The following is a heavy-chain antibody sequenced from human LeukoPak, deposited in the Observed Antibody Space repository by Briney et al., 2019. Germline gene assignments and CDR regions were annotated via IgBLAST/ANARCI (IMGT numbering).Heavy chain of an antibody. V-gene: IGHV1-2*04. Sequence: ASVKVSCKASGYTFTSYGISWVRQAPGQGLEWMGWINPNSGGTNYAQKFQGWVTMTRDTSISTAYMELSRLRSDDTAVYYCAREMIAAAGGSYYYYYGMDVWGQGTTVTVSS. CDR3: AREMIAAAGGSYYYYYGMDV. CDR2: INPNSGGT. J-gene: IGHJ6*02. CDR1: GYTFTSYG. D-gene: IGHD6-13*01.